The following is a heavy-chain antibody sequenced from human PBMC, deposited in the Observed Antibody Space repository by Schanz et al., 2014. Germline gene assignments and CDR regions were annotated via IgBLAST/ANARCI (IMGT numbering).Heavy chain of an antibody. J-gene: IGHJ6*02. CDR1: GYSFTTYG. D-gene: IGHD3-10*01. V-gene: IGHV1-18*01. CDR3: VRDAGWAFGDYHGMDV. Sequence: QVQLVQSAPEVKKPGASVKVSCKASGYSFTTYGLNWVRQAPGQGPEWMGWMNPTTGNRGYAQNFQGRVTMTTDTSTSTAYMELRSLRSDDTAVYYCVRDAGWAFGDYHGMDVWGQGTSVTVSS. CDR2: MNPTTGNR.